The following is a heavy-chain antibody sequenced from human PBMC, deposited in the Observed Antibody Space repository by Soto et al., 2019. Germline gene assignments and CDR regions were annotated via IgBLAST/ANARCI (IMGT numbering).Heavy chain of an antibody. J-gene: IGHJ4*02. Sequence: ASVKVSCKASGYTFTSYGISWVRQAPGQGLEWMGWISAYNGNTNYAQKLQGRVTMTTDTSTSTAYMELRSLRSDDTAVYYCARVPADIVVVPAAILFDYWGQGTLVTVSS. CDR2: ISAYNGNT. CDR1: GYTFTSYG. V-gene: IGHV1-18*01. CDR3: ARVPADIVVVPAAILFDY. D-gene: IGHD2-2*02.